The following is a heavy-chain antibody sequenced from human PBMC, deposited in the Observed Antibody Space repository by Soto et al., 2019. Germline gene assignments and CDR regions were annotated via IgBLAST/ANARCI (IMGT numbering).Heavy chain of an antibody. V-gene: IGHV4-59*01. D-gene: IGHD4-17*01. CDR2: IYYSGST. J-gene: IGHJ6*03. CDR1: GGSISSYY. Sequence: SETLSLTCTVSGGSISSYYWSWIRQPPGKGLEWIGYIYYSGSTNYNPSLKSRVTISVDTSKNQFSLKLSSVTAADTAVYYCARALTTVTRGRGYYYYIDVWGKGTTVTVSS. CDR3: ARALTTVTRGRGYYYYIDV.